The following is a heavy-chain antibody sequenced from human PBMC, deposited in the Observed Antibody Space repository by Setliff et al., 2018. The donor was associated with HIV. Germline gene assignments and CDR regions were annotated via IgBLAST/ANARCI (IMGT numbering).Heavy chain of an antibody. D-gene: IGHD6-19*01. CDR3: ARVPYRSAWFSGGHDAFGV. J-gene: IGHJ3*01. Sequence: ASVKVSCKASGYSFTTYAISWVRQAPGQGLEWMGWISAYNGNTLYAQKFQGRVTMTTDTSTSTVYMELRSLRSDDAAVYYCARVPYRSAWFSGGHDAFGVWGQGTMVTVSS. CDR2: ISAYNGNT. V-gene: IGHV1-18*01. CDR1: GYSFTTYA.